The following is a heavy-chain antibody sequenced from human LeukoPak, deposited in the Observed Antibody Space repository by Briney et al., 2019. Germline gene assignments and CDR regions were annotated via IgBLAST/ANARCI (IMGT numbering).Heavy chain of an antibody. CDR1: TRYFTNYW. CDR2: IDRDGLRT. D-gene: IGHD3-3*01. Sequence: GGSLRLSCTASTRYFTNYWMHWVRHVPGKGLAWLSRIDRDGLRTDYADSVRGRFTTSRHNAKSTAYLQMNTLRAEDTAVYYCGASRWSGVVDSWGQGTLVIVSS. V-gene: IGHV3-74*01. J-gene: IGHJ5*01. CDR3: GASRWSGVVDS.